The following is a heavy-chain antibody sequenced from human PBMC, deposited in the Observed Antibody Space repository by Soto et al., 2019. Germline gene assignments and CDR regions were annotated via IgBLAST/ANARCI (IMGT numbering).Heavy chain of an antibody. J-gene: IGHJ4*02. V-gene: IGHV3-23*01. CDR2: ISGSGDTT. CDR1: GFTFSSYT. D-gene: IGHD6-19*01. Sequence: EVQVLESGGGLVQPGGSLRLSCAASGFTFSSYTMRWVRQAPGKGLEWVSSISGSGDTTYYVDSVKGRFTISRDNSKNTLYLQMNSLRAEDTAVYYCAKVDYRSGRDYFDYWRQGTLVTVSS. CDR3: AKVDYRSGRDYFDY.